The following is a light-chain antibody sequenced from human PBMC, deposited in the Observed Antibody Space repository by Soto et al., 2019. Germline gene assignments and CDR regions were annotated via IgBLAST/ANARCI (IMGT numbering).Light chain of an antibody. CDR3: QQYGSSPPYT. CDR2: GSS. V-gene: IGKV3-20*01. Sequence: EVVLTQSPGTLSLSPGERAPLSGRASQSVSNNYLAWYQQKPGQSPKLLIFGSSDRATGIPDRFSGSGSGTDFTLTISRLEPEDFAVYYCQQYGSSPPYTFGQGTKLEIK. J-gene: IGKJ2*01. CDR1: QSVSNNY.